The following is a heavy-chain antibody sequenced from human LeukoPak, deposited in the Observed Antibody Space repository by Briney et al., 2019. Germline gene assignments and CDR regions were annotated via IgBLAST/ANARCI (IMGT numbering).Heavy chain of an antibody. D-gene: IGHD3-16*02. V-gene: IGHV4-34*01. Sequence: SETLSLTCAVYGGSLSGYYWSWIRQPPGKGLEWIGEINHSGSTNYNPSLKSRVTISVDTSKNQFSLKLSSVTAADTAVYYCARSKGYDYVWGSYRYFDYWGQGTLVTVSS. CDR1: GGSLSGYY. CDR3: ARSKGYDYVWGSYRYFDY. J-gene: IGHJ4*02. CDR2: INHSGST.